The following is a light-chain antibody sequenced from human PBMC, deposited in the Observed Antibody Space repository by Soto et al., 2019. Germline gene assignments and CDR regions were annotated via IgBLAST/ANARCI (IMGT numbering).Light chain of an antibody. V-gene: IGKV1-39*01. CDR1: QNIHRF. CDR2: AAS. J-gene: IGKJ1*01. Sequence: DIQMTQSPSSLSAFAGDRVTISCRASQNIHRFLNWYQQRPGKPPRLLIYAASNLQSGVPSRFTGGGSGTDFSLTISSLQPEDFATYFCQQTYIAPWTFGQGTKVDIK. CDR3: QQTYIAPWT.